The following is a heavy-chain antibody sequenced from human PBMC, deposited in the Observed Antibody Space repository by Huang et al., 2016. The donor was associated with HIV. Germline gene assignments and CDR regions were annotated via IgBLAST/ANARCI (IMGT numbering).Heavy chain of an antibody. V-gene: IGHV1-3*01. J-gene: IGHJ6*03. CDR3: ARVALSLSSQYYYMDV. CDR1: GYTFPKFA. D-gene: IGHD3-10*01. Sequence: QVQLVQSGAEVKEPGASVKVSCKASGYTFPKFAVHWVRQAPGQRLEWMGWSNAGNCNTHYSQNVQDRLTISRDSFANTTYMALSSLRSEDTAVYYCARVALSLSSQYYYMDVWGKGTTVTVSS. CDR2: SNAGNCNT.